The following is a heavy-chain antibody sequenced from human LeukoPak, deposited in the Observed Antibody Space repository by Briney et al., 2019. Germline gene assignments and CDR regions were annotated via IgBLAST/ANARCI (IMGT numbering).Heavy chain of an antibody. Sequence: ASVKVSCKASGYTFTSYAMHWVRQAPGQRLEWMGWINAGNGNTKYSQKFQGRVTITRDTSASTAYMELSSLRSEDTAVYYCAGKSLDYGDYVRWGQGTLVTVSS. D-gene: IGHD4-17*01. CDR3: AGKSLDYGDYVR. J-gene: IGHJ4*02. CDR1: GYTFTSYA. V-gene: IGHV1-3*01. CDR2: INAGNGNT.